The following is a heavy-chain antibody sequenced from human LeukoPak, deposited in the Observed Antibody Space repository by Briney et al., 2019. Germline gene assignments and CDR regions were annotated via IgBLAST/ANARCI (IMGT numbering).Heavy chain of an antibody. J-gene: IGHJ4*02. V-gene: IGHV3-23*01. Sequence: GGSLRLSCAASGFTFSSYAMSWVRQAPGKGLEWVSGISGSGGSTYYADSVKGRFTISRDNSENTLYLQMNSLRAEDAAVYYCAKGIKGTIVVVITPFDYWGQGTPVTVSS. D-gene: IGHD3-22*01. CDR3: AKGIKGTIVVVITPFDY. CDR1: GFTFSSYA. CDR2: ISGSGGST.